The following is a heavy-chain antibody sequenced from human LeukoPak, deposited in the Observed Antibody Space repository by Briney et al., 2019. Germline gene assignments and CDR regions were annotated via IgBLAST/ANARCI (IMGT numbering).Heavy chain of an antibody. D-gene: IGHD3-22*01. V-gene: IGHV3-23*05. J-gene: IGHJ4*02. CDR1: GFTFSSFT. Sequence: GGSLRLSCAASGFTFSSFTMNWVRQAPGKGLEWVSVVHGSGSSTYYADSVKGRFTISRDNSKNMLYLQMNSLRAEDTAVYYCANGGDSSGSHLYYFDCWGQGTLVTVPS. CDR3: ANGGDSSGSHLYYFDC. CDR2: VHGSGSST.